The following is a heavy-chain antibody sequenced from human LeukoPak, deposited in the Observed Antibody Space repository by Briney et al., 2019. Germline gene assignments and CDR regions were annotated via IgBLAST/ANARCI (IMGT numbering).Heavy chain of an antibody. CDR2: INYSGNT. J-gene: IGHJ5*02. CDR3: ARHRPGERRFDP. V-gene: IGHV4-59*08. D-gene: IGHD3-16*01. CDR1: GGSMSTYY. Sequence: PSETLSLTCTVSGGSMSTYYWTWIRQPPGKGLEWIGYINYSGNTNYNPSLNSRVTISVDTSKNQFSLKLSSVTAADTAVYYCARHRPGERRFDPWGQGTLVTVSS.